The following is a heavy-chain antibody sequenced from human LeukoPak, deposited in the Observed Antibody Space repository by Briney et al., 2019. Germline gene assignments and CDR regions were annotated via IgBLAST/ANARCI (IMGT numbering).Heavy chain of an antibody. V-gene: IGHV4-59*01. Sequence: SETLSLTCTASGGSISSYYWSWVRQPPGKRLEWIGYIDYSGNTDYNPSLKSRVTISVDTSKNQFSLTLTSVTAADTAVYYCARVPPLGYCSGGSCYSDAFDIWGQGTMVTVSS. CDR2: IDYSGNT. D-gene: IGHD2-15*01. J-gene: IGHJ3*02. CDR3: ARVPPLGYCSGGSCYSDAFDI. CDR1: GGSISSYY.